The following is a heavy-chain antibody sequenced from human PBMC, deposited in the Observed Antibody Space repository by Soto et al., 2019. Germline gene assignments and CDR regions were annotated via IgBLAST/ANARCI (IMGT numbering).Heavy chain of an antibody. J-gene: IGHJ5*02. D-gene: IGHD2-2*02. Sequence: PGGSLRLSCAASGFTFSSYAMSWVRQAPGKGLEWVSAISGSGGSTYYADSVKGRFTISRDNSKNTLYLQMNSLRAEDTAVYYCAKEPDIVVVPAAIKGWFDPWGQGTLVTVS. V-gene: IGHV3-23*01. CDR3: AKEPDIVVVPAAIKGWFDP. CDR1: GFTFSSYA. CDR2: ISGSGGST.